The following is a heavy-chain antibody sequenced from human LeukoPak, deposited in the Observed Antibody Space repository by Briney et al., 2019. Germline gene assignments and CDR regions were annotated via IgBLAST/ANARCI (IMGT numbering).Heavy chain of an antibody. CDR3: AKDRDGCNTDFDY. CDR1: GFTFSNYW. Sequence: GGSLTLSCAASGFTFSNYWMTWVRQAPGKGLEWVSGISGSGGSTYYADSVKGRFTVSRDKSKNTLYLQMNSLRAEDTAVYYCAKDRDGCNTDFDYWGQGTLVTVSS. V-gene: IGHV3-23*01. D-gene: IGHD5-24*01. CDR2: ISGSGGST. J-gene: IGHJ4*02.